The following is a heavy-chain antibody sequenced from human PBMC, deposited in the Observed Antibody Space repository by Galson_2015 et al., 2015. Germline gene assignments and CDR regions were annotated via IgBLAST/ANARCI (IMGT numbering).Heavy chain of an antibody. CDR1: GGSIRGYY. V-gene: IGHV4-59*01. J-gene: IGHJ4*02. Sequence: TLSLTCTVSGGSIRGYYWSWIRQPPGRGLEWIGYIFSSGTTNYNPSLKSRVTTSVDTSKNQISLKLSSVTAADTAVYYCARGSGGTDHFDYWGQGTLVTVSS. D-gene: IGHD3-10*01. CDR2: IFSSGTT. CDR3: ARGSGGTDHFDY.